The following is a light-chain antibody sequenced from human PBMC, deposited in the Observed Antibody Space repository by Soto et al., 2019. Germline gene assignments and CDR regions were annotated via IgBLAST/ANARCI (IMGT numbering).Light chain of an antibody. CDR1: QGISSY. Sequence: DIQMTQSPSTLSASVGDRVTLACRASQGISSYLAWYQQKPGKAPKLLIYGASTLQSGVPSRFSGSGSGTDFTLTVSSLQPEDFATYYCQQLNSYPLTFGGGTKVDIK. CDR3: QQLNSYPLT. J-gene: IGKJ4*01. V-gene: IGKV1-9*01. CDR2: GAS.